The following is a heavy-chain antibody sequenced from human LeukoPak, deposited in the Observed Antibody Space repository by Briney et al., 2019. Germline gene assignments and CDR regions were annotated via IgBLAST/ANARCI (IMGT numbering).Heavy chain of an antibody. J-gene: IGHJ4*02. V-gene: IGHV3-30-3*01. CDR1: GFTFSGYP. Sequence: PGKSLRLSCAASGFTFSGYPIHWVRQAPGKGLEWVAVISYDGSNKYYADSVKGRFTISRDNSKNTLYLQMNSLKTEDAAVYYCSTTYYYDSSEGYWGQGTLVTVSS. CDR2: ISYDGSNK. CDR3: STTYYYDSSEGY. D-gene: IGHD3-22*01.